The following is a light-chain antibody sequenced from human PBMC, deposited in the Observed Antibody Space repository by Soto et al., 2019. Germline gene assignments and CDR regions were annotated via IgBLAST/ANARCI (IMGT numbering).Light chain of an antibody. CDR3: SSYSNNSPYV. Sequence: QSVLTQPASVSGSPGQSITISCTGTSSDIGGHDFVSWYQQLPGKAPKLIIFEVSNWPSGASIRFSGSKSGNTASLTISGLQAEDEADYYCSSYSNNSPYVFGTGNKVTV. J-gene: IGLJ1*01. V-gene: IGLV2-14*01. CDR2: EVS. CDR1: SSDIGGHDF.